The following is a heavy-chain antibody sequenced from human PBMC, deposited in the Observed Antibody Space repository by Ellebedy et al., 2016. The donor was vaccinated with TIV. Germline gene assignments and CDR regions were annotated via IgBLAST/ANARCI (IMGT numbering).Heavy chain of an antibody. J-gene: IGHJ4*02. V-gene: IGHV3-7*01. CDR2: IKDDGSDK. D-gene: IGHD2-2*01. CDR3: ARLYCPSNSCYDY. Sequence: GESLKISCTTSGFTFRRYAMSWVRQAPGKGLEWVANIKDDGSDKFYVDSVKGRFTISRDNAKNSLFLQLTSLRAEDTALYYCARLYCPSNSCYDYWGQGTLVTVSS. CDR1: GFTFRRYA.